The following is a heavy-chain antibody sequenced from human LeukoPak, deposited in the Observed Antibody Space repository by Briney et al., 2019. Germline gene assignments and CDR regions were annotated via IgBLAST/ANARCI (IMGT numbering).Heavy chain of an antibody. D-gene: IGHD2-2*01. V-gene: IGHV4-4*07. Sequence: SETLSLTCTVSGGSISSYYWNWIRQPAGKGLEWIGRIYTSGKTDHNPSLKSRVTMSVDTSRNQFSLKLSSVTAADTAVYYCARHEVPGVVVPAAAAFDIWGQGTMVTVSS. CDR1: GGSISSYY. J-gene: IGHJ3*02. CDR2: IYTSGKT. CDR3: ARHEVPGVVVPAAAAFDI.